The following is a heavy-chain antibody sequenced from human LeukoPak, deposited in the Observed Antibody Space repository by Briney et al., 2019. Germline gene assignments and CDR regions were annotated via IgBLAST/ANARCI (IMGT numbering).Heavy chain of an antibody. CDR3: AREGGRVVVPAAIWAFDY. CDR2: IYYSGST. CDR1: GGSISSSSYY. J-gene: IGHJ4*02. Sequence: SETLSLTCTVSGGSISSSSYYWGWIRQPPGKGLEWIGSIYYSGSTYYNPSLKSRVTISVDTSKNQFSLKLSSVTAADTAVYYCAREGGRVVVPAAIWAFDYWGQGTLVTVSS. V-gene: IGHV4-39*02. D-gene: IGHD2-2*01.